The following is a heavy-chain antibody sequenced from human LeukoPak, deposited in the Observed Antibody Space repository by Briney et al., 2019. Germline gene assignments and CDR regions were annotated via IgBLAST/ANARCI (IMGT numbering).Heavy chain of an antibody. CDR1: GGTFSSYA. Sequence: ASVKVSCKASGGTFSSYAISWVQQAPGQGLEWMGGIIPIFGTANYAQKFQGRVTITADESTSTAYMELSSLRSEDTAVYYCARGYFDWSPPDYWGQGTLVTVSS. CDR3: ARGYFDWSPPDY. V-gene: IGHV1-69*13. CDR2: IIPIFGTA. D-gene: IGHD3-9*01. J-gene: IGHJ4*02.